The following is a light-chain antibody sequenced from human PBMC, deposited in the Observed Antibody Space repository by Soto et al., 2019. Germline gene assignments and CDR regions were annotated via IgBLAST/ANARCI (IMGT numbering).Light chain of an antibody. CDR3: QQYGRSPRT. CDR2: SAS. J-gene: IGKJ1*01. V-gene: IGKV3-20*01. CDR1: QSVSSTY. Sequence: EIVLTQSPGTLSLSPGERATLSCRASQSVSSTYLAWYQQKPGQAPRLLIYSASSRATGTPDRFRGSGSATDFTLTISRLEPEDFAVYYCQQYGRSPRTFGQGTKVDIK.